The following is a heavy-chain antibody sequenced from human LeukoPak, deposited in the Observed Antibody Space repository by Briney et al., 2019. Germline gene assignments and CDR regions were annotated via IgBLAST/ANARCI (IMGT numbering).Heavy chain of an antibody. V-gene: IGHV3-48*03. Sequence: QPGGSLRLSCAASGFTFSSYEMNWVRQAPGKGLEWVSYISSSGSTIYYADSVKGRFTISRDNAKNSLYLQMNSLRAEDTAVYYCARRAMDTYYYDSSDYYFDYWGQGTLVTVSS. J-gene: IGHJ4*02. CDR2: ISSSGSTI. CDR3: ARRAMDTYYYDSSDYYFDY. CDR1: GFTFSSYE. D-gene: IGHD3-22*01.